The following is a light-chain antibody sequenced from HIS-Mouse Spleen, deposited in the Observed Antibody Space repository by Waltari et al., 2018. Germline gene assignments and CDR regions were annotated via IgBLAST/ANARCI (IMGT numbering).Light chain of an antibody. CDR3: GTWDSSLSAGV. Sequence: QSVLTQPPSVSAAPGQKVTISCSGSSSNIGTNSVSCYQQLPGTAPKLLIYDNNKRPSGIPDRFSGSKSGTSATLGITGLQTGDEADYYCGTWDSSLSAGVFGGGTKLTVL. CDR2: DNN. V-gene: IGLV1-51*01. J-gene: IGLJ3*02. CDR1: SSNIGTNS.